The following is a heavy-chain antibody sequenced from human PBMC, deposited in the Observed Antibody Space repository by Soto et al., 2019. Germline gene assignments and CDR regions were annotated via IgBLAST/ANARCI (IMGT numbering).Heavy chain of an antibody. Sequence: EIQLVESGGGLIRPGGSLRLSCAASGFTVSSNYMSWVRQAPGKGLEWVSLIYIGGDTFYADSVRGRFTVSRDNSRNTLYLQMNSLRADDTAVYYCARNLWRAGYCSGDRCQWGQGTLVTVSS. V-gene: IGHV3-53*01. J-gene: IGHJ4*02. CDR2: IYIGGDT. D-gene: IGHD2-15*01. CDR3: ARNLWRAGYCSGDRCQ. CDR1: GFTVSSNY.